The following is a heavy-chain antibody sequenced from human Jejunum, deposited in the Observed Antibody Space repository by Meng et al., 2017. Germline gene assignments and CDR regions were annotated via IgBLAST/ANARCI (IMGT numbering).Heavy chain of an antibody. J-gene: IGHJ4*02. CDR2: FHSGGSS. CDR1: GGSISSTSFS. D-gene: IGHD3-9*01. V-gene: IGHV4-39*07. CDR3: ARGGPYYDFLTGFLRPKNYFDY. Sequence: SETLSLTCTVSGGSISSTSFSWEWIRQSPGKGLEWIGSFHSGGSSSYNPSLKSRVTISVDTSKSQFSLKLSSVTAADTAVYYCARGGPYYDFLTGFLRPKNYFDYWGQGALVTVSS.